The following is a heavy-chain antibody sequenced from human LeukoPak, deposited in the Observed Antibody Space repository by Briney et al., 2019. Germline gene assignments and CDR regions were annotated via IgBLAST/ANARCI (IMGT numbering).Heavy chain of an antibody. CDR1: GGSISSGDYY. D-gene: IGHD3-22*01. CDR2: IYYSGST. CDR3: AREGYDSSGYYYLGFDY. V-gene: IGHV4-30-4*01. J-gene: IGHJ4*02. Sequence: SETLSLTCSVSGGSISSGDYYWSWIRQPPGKGLEWIGYIYYSGSTYYNPSLKSRVTISVDTSKNQFSLKLSSVTAADTAVYYCAREGYDSSGYYYLGFDYWGQGTLVTVSS.